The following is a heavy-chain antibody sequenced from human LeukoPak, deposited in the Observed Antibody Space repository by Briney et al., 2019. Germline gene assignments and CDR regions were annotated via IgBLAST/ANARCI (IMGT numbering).Heavy chain of an antibody. CDR3: AKGDTVTTYDPVSFDY. V-gene: IGHV3-9*01. Sequence: PGRSLRLSCAASGFTFDDYAMHWVRQAPGKGLEWVSGISWNSGSIGYADSVKGRFTISRDNAKNSLYLQMNSLRAEDTAVYYCAKGDTVTTYDPVSFDYWGQGTLVTVSS. CDR2: ISWNSGSI. CDR1: GFTFDDYA. J-gene: IGHJ4*02. D-gene: IGHD4-17*01.